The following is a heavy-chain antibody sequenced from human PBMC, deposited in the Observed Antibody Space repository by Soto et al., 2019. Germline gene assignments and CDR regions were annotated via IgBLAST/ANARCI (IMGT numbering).Heavy chain of an antibody. CDR3: ARRGGSSPFDY. V-gene: IGHV4-39*01. J-gene: IGHJ4*02. CDR1: GGSISSSSHY. D-gene: IGHD1-26*01. CDR2: IYYSGST. Sequence: QLQLQESGPGRVKPSETLSLTCTVSGGSISSSSHYWGWIRQSPGKGLEWIGSIYYSGSTYYNPSPKSRVTISVDTSKNQSALQLSSVTATDTALYYCARRGGSSPFDYWGQGTLVTVSS.